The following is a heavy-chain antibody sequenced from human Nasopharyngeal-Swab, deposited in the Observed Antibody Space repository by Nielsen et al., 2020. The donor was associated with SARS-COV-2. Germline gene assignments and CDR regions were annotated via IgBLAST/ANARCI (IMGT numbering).Heavy chain of an antibody. D-gene: IGHD6-6*01. V-gene: IGHV4-39*07. CDR2: IYYSGST. J-gene: IGHJ4*02. CDR3: AREGLYSSSLAY. Sequence: IRQAPGKGLEWIGSIYYSGSTYYDPSLKSRVTISVDTSKNQFSLKLSSVTAADTAVYYCAREGLYSSSLAYWGQGTLVTVSS.